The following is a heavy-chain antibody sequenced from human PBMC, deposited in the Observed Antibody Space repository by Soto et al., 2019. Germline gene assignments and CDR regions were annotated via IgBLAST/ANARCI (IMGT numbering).Heavy chain of an antibody. J-gene: IGHJ5*02. CDR3: ARERGGYCSSTSCYANWFDP. CDR1: GFTFSSYS. V-gene: IGHV3-48*01. CDR2: ISSSSSTI. D-gene: IGHD2-2*01. Sequence: GGSLRLSCAASGFTFSSYSMNWVRQAPGKGLEWVSYISSSSSTIYYADSVKGRFTISRDNAKNSLYLQMNSLRAEDTAVYYCARERGGYCSSTSCYANWFDPWGQGTLVTVSS.